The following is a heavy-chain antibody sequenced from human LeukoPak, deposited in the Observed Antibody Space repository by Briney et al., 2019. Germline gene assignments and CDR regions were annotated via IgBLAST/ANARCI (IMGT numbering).Heavy chain of an antibody. CDR3: ARAATVTTADAFDI. D-gene: IGHD4-11*01. Sequence: GGSLRLSCAASGFTFSSYSMNWVRQAPGKGLEWVSVLYSGGVRYYADSVKGRFTISRDDSKNTLSLLMNNLRPDDTALYYCARAATVTTADAFDIWGQGTMVTVSS. CDR2: LYSGGVR. CDR1: GFTFSSYS. J-gene: IGHJ3*02. V-gene: IGHV3-66*01.